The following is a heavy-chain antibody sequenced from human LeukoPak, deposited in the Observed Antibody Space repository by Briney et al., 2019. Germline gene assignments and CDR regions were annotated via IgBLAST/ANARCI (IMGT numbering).Heavy chain of an antibody. CDR2: AYSSGTT. V-gene: IGHV4-4*07. CDR1: GGSISSYY. J-gene: IGHJ6*03. CDR3: ARGQSGTTVIGHYYSMDV. D-gene: IGHD4-11*01. Sequence: SETLSLTCTVSGGSISSYYWSWIRQPAGKGLEWIGRAYSSGTTNYNPSLKSRLTMSVDTSKNQFSLKLSSVTAADTAVYYCARGQSGTTVIGHYYSMDVWGKGTTVTVSS.